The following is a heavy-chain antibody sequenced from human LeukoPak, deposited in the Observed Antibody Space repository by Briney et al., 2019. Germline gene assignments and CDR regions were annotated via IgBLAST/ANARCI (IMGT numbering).Heavy chain of an antibody. D-gene: IGHD1-26*01. CDR1: GASMKSYY. CDR3: ARQPYMLGAYYFDY. J-gene: IGHJ4*02. Sequence: SETLSLTCTVSGASMKSYYWSWIRQPPGKGLEWIGYIFYSGDTNYNPSLKSRVTLSVDTSKNQFSLNLRSVTAADTAVYYCARQPYMLGAYYFDYWDQGTLITVSS. CDR2: IFYSGDT. V-gene: IGHV4-59*08.